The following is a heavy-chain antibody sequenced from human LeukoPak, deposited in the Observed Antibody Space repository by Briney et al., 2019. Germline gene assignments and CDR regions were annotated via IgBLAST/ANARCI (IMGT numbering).Heavy chain of an antibody. D-gene: IGHD3-16*02. V-gene: IGHV3-23*01. CDR3: AKDQDRTMITFGGVIVTDAFDI. Sequence: GGSLRLSCAASGFTFSSYAMSWVRQAPGKGLEGVSAISGSGGSTYYADSVKGRFTISRDNSKNTLYLQMNSLRAEDRAVYYCAKDQDRTMITFGGVIVTDAFDIWAQGTMVTVSS. CDR1: GFTFSSYA. J-gene: IGHJ3*02. CDR2: ISGSGGST.